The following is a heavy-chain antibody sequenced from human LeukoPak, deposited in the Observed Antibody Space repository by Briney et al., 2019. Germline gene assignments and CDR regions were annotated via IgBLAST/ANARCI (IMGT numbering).Heavy chain of an antibody. CDR1: GFTFSSYA. D-gene: IGHD6-13*01. Sequence: GRSLRLSCAASGFTFSSYAMSWVRQAPGKGLQWVSTITGTTHYADSVRGRFTISRDNSKNILYLQMNSLSTEDTAIYYCAKAFREYGSSTYSSFDIWGQETMVTVSS. J-gene: IGHJ3*02. CDR2: ITGTT. CDR3: AKAFREYGSSTYSSFDI. V-gene: IGHV3-23*01.